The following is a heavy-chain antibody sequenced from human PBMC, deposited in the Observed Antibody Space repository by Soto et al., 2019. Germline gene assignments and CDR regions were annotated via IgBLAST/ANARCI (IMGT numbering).Heavy chain of an antibody. CDR1: GYSFTSYW. V-gene: IGHV5-10-1*01. CDR2: IDPSDSYT. J-gene: IGHJ4*02. Sequence: GESLKISCKGSGYSFTSYWIGWVRQMPGKGLEWMGSIDPSDSYTNYSPSFQGHVTISADKSISTAYLQWSSLKASDTAMYYCASIGSSSGSIWGQGTLVTVSS. D-gene: IGHD6-6*01. CDR3: ASIGSSSGSI.